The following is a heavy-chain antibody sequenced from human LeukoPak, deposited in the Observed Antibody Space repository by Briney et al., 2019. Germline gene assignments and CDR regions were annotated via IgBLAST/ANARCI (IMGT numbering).Heavy chain of an antibody. V-gene: IGHV3-23*01. J-gene: IGHJ4*02. CDR3: AKCGPPRRTFFDY. Sequence: GESLRLSCAASGFIFSSYAMSWVRQAPGKGLEWVSRISDSGSSTYYADSVKGRFTISRDNSKNTLYLQMNSLRAEDTAVYYCAKCGPPRRTFFDYWGQGTLVTVSS. D-gene: IGHD2/OR15-2a*01. CDR2: ISDSGSST. CDR1: GFIFSSYA.